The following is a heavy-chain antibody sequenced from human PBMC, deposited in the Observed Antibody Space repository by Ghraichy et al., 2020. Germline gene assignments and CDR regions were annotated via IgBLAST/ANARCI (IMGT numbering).Heavy chain of an antibody. CDR1: GFTFSSYE. V-gene: IGHV3-48*03. D-gene: IGHD6-13*01. Sequence: GGSLRLSCAASGFTFSSYEMNWVRQAPGKGLEWVSYISSSGSTIYYADSVKGRFTISRDNAKNSLYLQMNSLRAEDTAVYYCARTSGTAHYYYYYMDVWGKGTTVTVSS. CDR2: ISSSGSTI. J-gene: IGHJ6*03. CDR3: ARTSGTAHYYYYYMDV.